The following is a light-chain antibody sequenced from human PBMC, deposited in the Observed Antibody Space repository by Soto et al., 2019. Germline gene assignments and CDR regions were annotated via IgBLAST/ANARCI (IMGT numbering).Light chain of an antibody. CDR3: QQYSSSLLFT. V-gene: IGKV3-20*01. J-gene: IGKJ3*01. Sequence: EIVLTQSPATLSLSPGERATLSCRASQSVSSSYLAWYQQKPGQAPRLLIYGASSRATGIPDRFSGSGSGTDFTLTISRLEPEDFAVYYCQQYSSSLLFTFGPGTKVDIK. CDR2: GAS. CDR1: QSVSSSY.